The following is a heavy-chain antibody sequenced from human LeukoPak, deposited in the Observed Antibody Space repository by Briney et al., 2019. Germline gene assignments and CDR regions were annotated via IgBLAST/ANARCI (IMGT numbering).Heavy chain of an antibody. V-gene: IGHV6-1*01. CDR2: TYYRSKWYN. Sequence: SQTLSLTCAISGDSVSSNSAAWNWIRQSPSRGLEWLGRTYYRSKWYNDYAVSVKSRITINPDTSKNQFSLQLNSVTPEDTAVYYCVREMGRFVWFGESQYYFDYWGQGTLVTVSS. CDR1: GDSVSSNSAA. CDR3: VREMGRFVWFGESQYYFDY. J-gene: IGHJ4*02. D-gene: IGHD3-10*01.